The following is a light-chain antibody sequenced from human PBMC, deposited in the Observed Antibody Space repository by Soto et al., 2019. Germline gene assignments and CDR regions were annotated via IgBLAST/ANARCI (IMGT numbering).Light chain of an antibody. V-gene: IGKV3-20*01. Sequence: EIVLTQSPGTLSLSPGERATLSCRASQSVTSSYLGWYQQKPGQAPRLLIYGASTRATGIPDRFSGSGSGTDFTLTISRLEPEDFAVYYCQQYGSPGTVFGQGTRLEIK. CDR1: QSVTSSY. J-gene: IGKJ5*01. CDR2: GAS. CDR3: QQYGSPGTV.